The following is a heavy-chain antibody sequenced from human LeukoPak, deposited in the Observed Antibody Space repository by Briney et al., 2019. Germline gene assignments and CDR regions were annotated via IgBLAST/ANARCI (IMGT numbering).Heavy chain of an antibody. Sequence: PGGSLRLSCAASGFTVSSNYMSWVHQAPGKGLEWVSVIYSGGSTYYADSVKGRFTISRDNSKNTLYLQMNSLRAEDTAVYYCAGVCSGGSCYPSLYYYYYYMDVWGKGTTVTISS. D-gene: IGHD2-15*01. J-gene: IGHJ6*03. CDR2: IYSGGST. CDR1: GFTVSSNY. CDR3: AGVCSGGSCYPSLYYYYYYMDV. V-gene: IGHV3-66*01.